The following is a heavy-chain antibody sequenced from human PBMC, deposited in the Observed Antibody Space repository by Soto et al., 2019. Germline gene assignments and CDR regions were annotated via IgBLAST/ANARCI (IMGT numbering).Heavy chain of an antibody. D-gene: IGHD1-7*01. CDR1: GGTFSSYA. Sequence: SVKVSCKASGGTFSSYAISWVRQAPGQGPEWMGGIIPIFGTANYAQKFQGRVTITADESTSTAYMELSSLRSEDTAVYYCASIDGITGTTSWFDPWGQGTLVTVSS. V-gene: IGHV1-69*13. CDR2: IIPIFGTA. CDR3: ASIDGITGTTSWFDP. J-gene: IGHJ5*02.